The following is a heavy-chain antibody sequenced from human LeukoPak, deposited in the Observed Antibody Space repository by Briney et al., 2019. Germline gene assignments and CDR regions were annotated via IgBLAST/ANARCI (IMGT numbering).Heavy chain of an antibody. D-gene: IGHD1-20*01. V-gene: IGHV1-46*01. J-gene: IGHJ4*02. CDR2: INPSGGST. Sequence: ASVKVSCKASGYTFTSYYMHWVRQAPGQGLEWMGIINPSGGSTSYAQKFQGRVTMTRDTSTSTVYMELSSLRSEDTAVYYCARGRYNWNDAVLASDYWGQGTLVTVSS. CDR3: ARGRYNWNDAVLASDY. CDR1: GYTFTSYY.